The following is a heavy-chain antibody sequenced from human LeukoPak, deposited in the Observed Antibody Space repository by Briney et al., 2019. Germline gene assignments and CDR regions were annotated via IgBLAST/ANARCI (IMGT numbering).Heavy chain of an antibody. J-gene: IGHJ4*02. CDR1: GFSFSDYY. V-gene: IGHV3-23*01. D-gene: IGHD3-22*01. CDR2: ISDSGGRT. CDR3: AKRGVVIRVILVGFHKEAYYFDS. Sequence: GGSLRLSCAASGFSFSDYYMHWVRQAPGKGLEWVAGISDSGGRTDYADSVKGRFTISRDNPKNTLYLQMNSLRAEDTAVYFCAKRGVVIRVILVGFHKEAYYFDSWGQGALVTVSS.